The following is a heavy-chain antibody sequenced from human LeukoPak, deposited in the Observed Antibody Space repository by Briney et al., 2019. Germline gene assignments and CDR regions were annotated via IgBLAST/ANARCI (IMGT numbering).Heavy chain of an antibody. CDR2: ISDDARNE. J-gene: IGHJ6*03. CDR1: GFPFSGYG. V-gene: IGHV3-30*03. D-gene: IGHD2-15*01. Sequence: GGSLRLSCAASGFPFSGYGMNWVRQAPGKWLEWVTVISDDARNEDYADSVKGRFTISRDNAKNSLFLQMNSLRAEDTAVYYCARVLRYCSGGNCYSGGLGYMDVWGKGTTVTISS. CDR3: ARVLRYCSGGNCYSGGLGYMDV.